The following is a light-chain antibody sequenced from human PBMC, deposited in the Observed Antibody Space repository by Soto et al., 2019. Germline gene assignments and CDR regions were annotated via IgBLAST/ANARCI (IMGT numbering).Light chain of an antibody. J-gene: IGKJ2*01. CDR2: GAS. CDR1: QSVSSN. CDR3: QQYKNWPPEYT. Sequence: EIVMTQSPATLSVSPGERATLSCGASQSVSSNLAWYQQKPGQAPRLLIYGASTRAAGVPARFSGSGSGTAFTLTISSLQSEDFVLYYCQQYKNWPPEYTFGQGTKLEIK. V-gene: IGKV3-15*01.